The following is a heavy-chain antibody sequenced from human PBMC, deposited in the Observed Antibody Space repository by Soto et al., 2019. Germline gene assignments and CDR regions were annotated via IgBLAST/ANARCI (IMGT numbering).Heavy chain of an antibody. CDR2: IDIGSSNI. Sequence: GGSLRLSCAASGFTFSSYTMNWVRQAPGKGLEWVSSIDIGSSNIYYADSLKGRFTISRDNARNSLFLRMSSLRPEDTAVYFCARDTRGCLDYWGQGTLVTVSS. J-gene: IGHJ4*02. CDR3: ARDTRGCLDY. CDR1: GFTFSSYT. V-gene: IGHV3-21*01. D-gene: IGHD2-8*01.